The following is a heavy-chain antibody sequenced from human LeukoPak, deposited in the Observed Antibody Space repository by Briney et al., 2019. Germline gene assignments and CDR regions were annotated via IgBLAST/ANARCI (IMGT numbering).Heavy chain of an antibody. J-gene: IGHJ4*02. D-gene: IGHD3-10*01. CDR2: MNPNSGNT. V-gene: IGHV1-8*01. CDR1: GYTFTSYD. CDR3: ARGRVFGELFNL. Sequence: ASVKVSCKASGYTFTSYDINWVRQATGQGLGWMGWMNPNSGNTGYAQKFQGRVTMTRNTSISTAYMELSSLRSEDTAVYYCARGRVFGELFNLWGQGTLVTVSS.